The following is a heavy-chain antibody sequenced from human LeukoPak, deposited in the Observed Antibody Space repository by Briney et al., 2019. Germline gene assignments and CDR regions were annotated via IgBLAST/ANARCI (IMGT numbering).Heavy chain of an antibody. D-gene: IGHD2-15*01. CDR3: ATEPGYCSGGRCYGGWFDP. Sequence: SETLSLTCAVYGGSFSGYYWSWLRQAPGKGLEWIGEINHSGSTNYNPSLKSRVTISVDTSKNQFSLKLSSVTAADTAVYYCATEPGYCSGGRCYGGWFDPWGQGTLVTVSS. CDR1: GGSFSGYY. J-gene: IGHJ5*02. CDR2: INHSGST. V-gene: IGHV4-34*01.